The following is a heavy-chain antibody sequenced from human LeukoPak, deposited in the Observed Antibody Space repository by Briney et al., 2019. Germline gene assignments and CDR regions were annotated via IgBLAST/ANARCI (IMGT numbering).Heavy chain of an antibody. CDR1: GFTFSSYG. V-gene: IGHV3-30*02. CDR2: IRYDGSNK. CDR3: AKDRRGGIVVVPAAIGY. D-gene: IGHD2-2*01. J-gene: IGHJ4*02. Sequence: GGSLRLSCAASGFTFSSYGMHWVRQAPGKGLEWVAFIRYDGSNKYYADSVKGRFTISRDNSKNTLYLQMNSLRAEDTAVYYCAKDRRGGIVVVPAAIGYWGQGTLVTDSS.